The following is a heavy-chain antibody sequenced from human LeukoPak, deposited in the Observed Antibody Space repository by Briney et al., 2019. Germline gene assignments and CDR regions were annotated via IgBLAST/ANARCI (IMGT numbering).Heavy chain of an antibody. V-gene: IGHV4-31*03. D-gene: IGHD3-9*01. J-gene: IGHJ6*02. CDR2: IYYSGST. Sequence: SETLSLTCTVSGGSISSGGYYWSWIRQHPGKGLEWIGYIYYSGSTYYNPSLKSRVTISVDTSKNQFSLKLSSVTAADTAVYYCARSNDISTGYYGTDYYYGMDVWGQGTTVTVSS. CDR1: GGSISSGGYY. CDR3: ARSNDISTGYYGTDYYYGMDV.